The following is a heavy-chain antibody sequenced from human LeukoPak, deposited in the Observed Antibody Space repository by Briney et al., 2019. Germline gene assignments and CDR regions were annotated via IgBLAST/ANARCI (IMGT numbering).Heavy chain of an antibody. Sequence: PGRSLRLSCAASGFTFSTHGMYWVRQAPGKGLEWVAVIWYDGSNKYYADSVKGRFTISRDNSENTLYLQMNSLRAEDTAVYYCAKDARGYYDSSGYYYFDYWGQGTLVTVSS. J-gene: IGHJ4*02. CDR3: AKDARGYYDSSGYYYFDY. CDR2: IWYDGSNK. D-gene: IGHD3-22*01. CDR1: GFTFSTHG. V-gene: IGHV3-33*06.